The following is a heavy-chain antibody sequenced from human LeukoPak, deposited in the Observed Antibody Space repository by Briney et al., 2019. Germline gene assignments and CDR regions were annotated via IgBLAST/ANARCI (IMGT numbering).Heavy chain of an antibody. D-gene: IGHD3-9*01. CDR3: ARCSRGYDILTGYYNDLPDY. CDR2: IISSSSYI. J-gene: IGHJ4*02. Sequence: VGSLRLSCAASGFTFSSYSMNWVRQAPGKGLEWVSSIISSSSYIYYADSVKGRFTISRDNAKNSLYLQMNSLRAEDTAVYYCARCSRGYDILTGYYNDLPDYWGQGTLVTVSS. V-gene: IGHV3-21*01. CDR1: GFTFSSYS.